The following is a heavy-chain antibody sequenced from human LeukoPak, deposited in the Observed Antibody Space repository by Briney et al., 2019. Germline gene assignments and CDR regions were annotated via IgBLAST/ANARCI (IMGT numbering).Heavy chain of an antibody. Sequence: SETLSLTCTVSGGSISSHYWSWIRQPPGKGLEWIGYIYYSGSTNYNPSLKSRVTISVDTSKNQFSLKLSSVTAADTAVYYCASLEYSSSSWGQGTLVTDSS. CDR3: ASLEYSSSS. CDR1: GGSISSHY. CDR2: IYYSGST. J-gene: IGHJ5*02. V-gene: IGHV4-59*11. D-gene: IGHD6-6*01.